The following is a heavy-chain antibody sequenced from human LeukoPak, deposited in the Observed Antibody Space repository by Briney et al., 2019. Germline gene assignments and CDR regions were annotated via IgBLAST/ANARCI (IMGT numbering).Heavy chain of an antibody. Sequence: SETLSLTCTVSGGPISSYYWIWIPQPAGRGLEWIGRIYTSGSTNYNPSLKSRVTMSVDTSKNQFSLKLSSVTAADTAVYYCARDLDASGWCNFDYWGQGTLVTVSS. CDR3: ARDLDASGWCNFDY. D-gene: IGHD6-19*01. CDR2: IYTSGST. CDR1: GGPISSYY. V-gene: IGHV4-4*07. J-gene: IGHJ4*02.